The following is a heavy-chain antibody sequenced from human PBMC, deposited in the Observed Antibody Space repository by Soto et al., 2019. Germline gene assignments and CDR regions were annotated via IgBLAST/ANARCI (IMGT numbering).Heavy chain of an antibody. CDR1: GDSISNEDYY. Sequence: QVQLQESGPGLVEPSQTLSLTCSVSGDSISNEDYYWSWIRQPPGTGLEWMGYISYTGSTHYNPSLKSRASISVDPSKNQFSLELTSVTAADTAVYYCARLFAYYDKEPGAFDIWGQGTRVSVSS. CDR2: ISYTGST. J-gene: IGHJ3*02. CDR3: ARLFAYYDKEPGAFDI. D-gene: IGHD3-22*01. V-gene: IGHV4-30-4*01.